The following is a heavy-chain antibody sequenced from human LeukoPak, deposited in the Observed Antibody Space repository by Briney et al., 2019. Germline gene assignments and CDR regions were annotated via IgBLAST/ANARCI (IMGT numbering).Heavy chain of an antibody. CDR3: ARQGYCGNPRCYPDYYYIDV. V-gene: IGHV1-2*02. D-gene: IGHD2-2*01. J-gene: IGHJ6*03. CDR1: GYTFTDYY. CDR2: ISPNSGGT. Sequence: ASVKVSCKASGYTFTDYYVHWVRQAPGEGLEWMGWISPNSGGTNYAQKFQGRVTMTRDTSITTAYMELSGLRSDDTAVYYCARQGYCGNPRCYPDYYYIDVWGKGTKVTVSS.